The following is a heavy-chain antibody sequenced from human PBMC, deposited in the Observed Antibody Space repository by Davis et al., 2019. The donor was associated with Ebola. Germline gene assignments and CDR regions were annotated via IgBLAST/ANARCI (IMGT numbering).Heavy chain of an antibody. J-gene: IGHJ6*02. Sequence: AASVKVSCKASGYTFTSYDINWVRQAAGQGLEWMGWMNPNSGNTGYAQKFQGRVTMTRNTSISTAYMELSSLRSEDTAVYYCATGWGYGDYDVDYYYYGMDVWGQGTTVTVSS. CDR1: GYTFTSYD. CDR3: ATGWGYGDYDVDYYYYGMDV. CDR2: MNPNSGNT. V-gene: IGHV1-8*01. D-gene: IGHD4-17*01.